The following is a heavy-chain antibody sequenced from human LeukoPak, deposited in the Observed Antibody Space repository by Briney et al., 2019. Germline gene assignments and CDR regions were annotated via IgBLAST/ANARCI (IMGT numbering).Heavy chain of an antibody. V-gene: IGHV3-74*01. D-gene: IGHD3-22*01. Sequence: PGGSLRLSCAASGFTSRSYWMHWLRQAPGKGLEWVSRINGDGSRTAYGDSVKGRFTISRDNAKNTLSLQMNSPRAEDTAVYYCARDPDLSGYSFFECWGQGTLVTVSS. CDR2: INGDGSRT. J-gene: IGHJ4*02. CDR1: GFTSRSYW. CDR3: ARDPDLSGYSFFEC.